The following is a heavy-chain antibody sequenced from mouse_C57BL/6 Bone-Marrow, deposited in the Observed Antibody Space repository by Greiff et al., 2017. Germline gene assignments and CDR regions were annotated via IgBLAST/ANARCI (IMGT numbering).Heavy chain of an antibody. V-gene: IGHV5-16*01. CDR2: INYDGGST. CDR1: GFTFSDYY. Sequence: DVMLVESEGGLVQPGSSMKLSCTASGFTFSDYYMAWVRQVPEKGLEWVANINYDGGSTYYLPSLKGRFIISRDNAKDILYLQMSSLKCEETAKYYCARVLDYHYAMDDWGQGTSVTVSS. J-gene: IGHJ4*01. CDR3: ARVLDYHYAMDD. D-gene: IGHD2-13*01.